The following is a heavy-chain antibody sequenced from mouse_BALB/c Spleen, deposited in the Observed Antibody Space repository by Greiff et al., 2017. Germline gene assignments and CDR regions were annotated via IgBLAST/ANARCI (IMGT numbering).Heavy chain of an antibody. D-gene: IGHD4-1*01. Sequence: DVKLQESGPGLVKPSQSLSLTCTATGYSITSDYAWNWIRQFPGNKLEWMGYISYSGSTSYNPTLKSRITITRDTSKNQFFLQLNSVTTEDTATYYCARWLTETRYYAMDYWGQGTSVTVSS. CDR1: GYSITSDYA. CDR3: ARWLTETRYYAMDY. J-gene: IGHJ4*01. V-gene: IGHV3-2*02. CDR2: ISYSGST.